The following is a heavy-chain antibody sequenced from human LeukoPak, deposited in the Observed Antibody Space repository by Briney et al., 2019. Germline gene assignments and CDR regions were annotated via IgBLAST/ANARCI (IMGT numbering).Heavy chain of an antibody. CDR1: GFTFSTYT. V-gene: IGHV3-21*01. Sequence: GGSLRLSCAASGFTFSTYTMNWVRQAPGKGLEWVSSISSSTTYIYYADSLKGRSTISRDNAKNSLYLQMNSLRDEDTAVYYCARAQGGYSYGGNFDYWGQGTLVTVSS. J-gene: IGHJ4*02. CDR3: ARAQGGYSYGGNFDY. CDR2: ISSSTTYI. D-gene: IGHD5-18*01.